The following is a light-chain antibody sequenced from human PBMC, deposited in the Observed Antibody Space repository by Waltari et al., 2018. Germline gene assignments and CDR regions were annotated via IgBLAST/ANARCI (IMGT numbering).Light chain of an antibody. Sequence: QSALTQPASVSGSPGQSITISCPGTSSDVGTYKRVSWYQQHPGKAPKLRIYPVSTRPSGVSYRFSGSKSGDMASLTISGLQPEDEAEYFCSSYAGSSKGVFGGGTKVTVL. CDR1: SSDVGTYKR. J-gene: IGLJ2*01. CDR3: SSYAGSSKGV. CDR2: PVS. V-gene: IGLV2-23*02.